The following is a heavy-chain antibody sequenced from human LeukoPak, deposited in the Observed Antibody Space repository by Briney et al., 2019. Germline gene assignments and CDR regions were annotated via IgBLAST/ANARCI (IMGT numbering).Heavy chain of an antibody. CDR1: GGSFSAYY. J-gene: IGHJ4*01. Sequence: PSETLSLTCAVYGGSFSAYYWSWIRQPPGKGLEWIGEINQSGRTNYNPSLKSRVTISVDTSKNQFSLTLSSVTAADTAVYYCARGGFHCGGVCYVDYWGHGTLVTVSS. CDR2: INQSGRT. CDR3: ARGGFHCGGVCYVDY. V-gene: IGHV4-34*01. D-gene: IGHD2-21*02.